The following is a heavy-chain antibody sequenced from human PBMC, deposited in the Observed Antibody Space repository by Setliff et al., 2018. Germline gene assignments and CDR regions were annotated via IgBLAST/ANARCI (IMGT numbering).Heavy chain of an antibody. V-gene: IGHV3-23*01. CDR3: VPDSSGPNPNWFDP. CDR2: ITGGGDKT. J-gene: IGHJ5*02. Sequence: SCAATGLTFSNYAVGWVRQAPGRGLEWVSTITGGGDKTYYADSVKGRFTISKDNSKNTIFLQMDSLRAEDTAVYFCVPDSSGPNPNWFDPWGQGTLVTVSS. D-gene: IGHD3-22*01. CDR1: GLTFSNYA.